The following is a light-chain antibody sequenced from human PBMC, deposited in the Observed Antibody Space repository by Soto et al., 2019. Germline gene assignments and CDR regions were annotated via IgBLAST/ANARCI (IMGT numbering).Light chain of an antibody. J-gene: IGLJ1*01. CDR2: DVT. CDR3: CSYTGSYSYV. CDR1: SSDVGGYSY. Sequence: QSVLTQPHSVSGSPGQSFTICCTGTSSDVGGYSYVSWYQQHPGKAPQLIIYDVTERPSGVPDRFSGSKSGNTASLTISGLQAEDEADYYCCSYTGSYSYVFGIGTKVTV. V-gene: IGLV2-11*01.